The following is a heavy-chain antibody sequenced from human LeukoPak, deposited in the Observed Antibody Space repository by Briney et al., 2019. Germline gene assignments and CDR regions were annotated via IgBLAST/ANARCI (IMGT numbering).Heavy chain of an antibody. Sequence: SETLCLTCNVSGGAIRSYYWSWLRQPPGKRLEWIGYIYTSGSTNYNPSLKSRVTISVDTSKNQFSLKLSSVTAADTAVYYCTRQGLDAFDIWGQGTMVTVSS. V-gene: IGHV4-4*09. CDR2: IYTSGST. CDR1: GGAIRSYY. J-gene: IGHJ3*02. CDR3: TRQGLDAFDI.